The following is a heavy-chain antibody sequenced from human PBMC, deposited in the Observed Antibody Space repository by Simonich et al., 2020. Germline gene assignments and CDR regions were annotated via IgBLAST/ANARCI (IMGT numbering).Heavy chain of an antibody. CDR3: ARVRFEAFDI. Sequence: QVQLVQSGAEVKKPGASVKVSCKASGYTFTGYYMHWVRQAPGQGLEGMGWSNPNGGGTNYAQKFQGRVTMTRDTSISTAYMELSRLRSDDTAVYYCARVRFEAFDIWGQGTMVTVSS. CDR1: GYTFTGYY. J-gene: IGHJ3*02. V-gene: IGHV1-2*02. CDR2: SNPNGGGT.